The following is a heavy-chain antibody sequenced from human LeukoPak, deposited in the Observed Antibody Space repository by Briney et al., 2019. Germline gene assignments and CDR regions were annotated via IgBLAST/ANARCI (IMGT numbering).Heavy chain of an antibody. CDR3: AKGGSGWTFDY. CDR1: GFTFSSYA. V-gene: IGHV3-64*01. J-gene: IGHJ4*02. D-gene: IGHD6-19*01. Sequence: PGGSLRLSCAASGFTFSSYAMHWVRQAPGKGLEYVSAISSNGGRTYYANSVKGRFTISRDNSKSTLYLHMGSLRAEDTAVYYCAKGGSGWTFDYWGQGTLVTVSS. CDR2: ISSNGGRT.